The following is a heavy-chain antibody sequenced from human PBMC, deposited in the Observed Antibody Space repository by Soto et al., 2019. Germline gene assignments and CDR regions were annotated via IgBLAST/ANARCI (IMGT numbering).Heavy chain of an antibody. V-gene: IGHV1-18*01. Sequence: QVQLVQSGAEVKKPGASVKVSCKASGYTFTSYGITWVRQAPGQGLEWMGWISGYNGITNYAQKLQGRVTMTTDTSTSTAYMELRSLRSDDTAVYYCARDPTIFGVVQNYGMEVWGQGTTVTVSS. D-gene: IGHD3-3*01. CDR3: ARDPTIFGVVQNYGMEV. CDR1: GYTFTSYG. CDR2: ISGYNGIT. J-gene: IGHJ6*02.